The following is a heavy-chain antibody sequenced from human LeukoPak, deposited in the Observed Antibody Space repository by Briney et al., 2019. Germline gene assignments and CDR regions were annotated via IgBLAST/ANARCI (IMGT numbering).Heavy chain of an antibody. CDR1: GYTFTSYY. V-gene: IGHV1-46*01. CDR3: ARGYCNSTSCSGGYNWFDP. Sequence: ASVKFSCKASGYTFTSYYIHWVRQAPGQGLEWMGIINPSGGSTSYAQKFLGRVTMTRDTSTSTVYMELISLTSEDTAVHYCARGYCNSTSCSGGYNWFDPWGQGTLVTVSS. J-gene: IGHJ5*02. CDR2: INPSGGST. D-gene: IGHD2-2*01.